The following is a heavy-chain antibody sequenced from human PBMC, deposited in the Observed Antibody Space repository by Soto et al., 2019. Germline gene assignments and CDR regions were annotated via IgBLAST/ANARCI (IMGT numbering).Heavy chain of an antibody. Sequence: EVQLVESGGVVVQPGGSLRLSCAASGFTFDDYTMHWVRQAPGKGLEWVSLISWDGGSTYYADSVKGRFTISRDNSKNSLYLQMNSLRTEDTALYYCAKDSAVSGGVIPPNPTKGGFDPWGQGTLVTVSS. J-gene: IGHJ5*02. V-gene: IGHV3-43*01. CDR2: ISWDGGST. CDR3: AKDSAVSGGVIPPNPTKGGFDP. CDR1: GFTFDDYT. D-gene: IGHD3-10*01.